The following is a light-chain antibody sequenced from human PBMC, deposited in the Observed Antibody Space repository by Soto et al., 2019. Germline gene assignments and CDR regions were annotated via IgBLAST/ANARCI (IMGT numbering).Light chain of an antibody. CDR3: LQDYSYPFT. CDR2: GAS. CDR1: QDIRKD. J-gene: IGKJ4*01. V-gene: IGKV1-6*01. Sequence: AIQMTQSPSSLSASVGDRVTITCRASQDIRKDLAWYQQKPGKAPQILIYGASTLQSGVASRFSGSGSGTDFTLTISSLQPEDSAGYYCLQDYSYPFTFGG.